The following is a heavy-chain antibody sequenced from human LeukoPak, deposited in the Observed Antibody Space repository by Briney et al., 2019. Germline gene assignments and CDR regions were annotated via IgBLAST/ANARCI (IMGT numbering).Heavy chain of an antibody. D-gene: IGHD4-17*01. CDR2: IYYSGRT. Sequence: SETLSLTCTASGASISSGGYYWSWIRQHPGKGLEWIGYIYYSGRTYYNPSLKSRVTISVDTSKNQFSLKLSSVTAADTAVYHCARVRDGDYGYIGFDPWGQGTLVTVSS. J-gene: IGHJ5*02. V-gene: IGHV4-31*03. CDR1: GASISSGGYY. CDR3: ARVRDGDYGYIGFDP.